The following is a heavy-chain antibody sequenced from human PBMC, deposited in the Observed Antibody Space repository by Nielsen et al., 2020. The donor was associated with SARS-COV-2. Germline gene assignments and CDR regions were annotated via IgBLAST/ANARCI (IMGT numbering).Heavy chain of an antibody. D-gene: IGHD1-26*01. Sequence: GESLKISCAASGFTFSSYAMHWVRQAPGKGLEWVAVISYDGSNKYYADSVKGRFTISRDNSKNTLYLQMNSLRAEDTAVYYCAKDMVGAAGPYYYYGMDVWGQGTTVTVSS. CDR2: ISYDGSNK. V-gene: IGHV3-30-3*01. J-gene: IGHJ6*02. CDR1: GFTFSSYA. CDR3: AKDMVGAAGPYYYYGMDV.